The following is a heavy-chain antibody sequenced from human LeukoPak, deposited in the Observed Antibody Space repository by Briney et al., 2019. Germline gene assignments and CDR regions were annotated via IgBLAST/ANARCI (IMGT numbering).Heavy chain of an antibody. CDR1: GFTFSNYA. D-gene: IGHD6-13*01. CDR3: ARDALRGPADIAAAGTGDDY. Sequence: GGSLRLSCAASGFTFSNYAMHWVRQAPGKGLEWMAVISYDGSNTYYADSVKGRFTISRDNAKNSLYLQMNSLRAEDTAVYYCARDALRGPADIAAAGTGDDYWGQGTLVTVSS. CDR2: ISYDGSNT. J-gene: IGHJ4*02. V-gene: IGHV3-30-3*01.